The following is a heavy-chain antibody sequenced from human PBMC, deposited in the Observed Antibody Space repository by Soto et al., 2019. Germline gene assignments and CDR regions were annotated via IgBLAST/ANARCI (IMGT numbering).Heavy chain of an antibody. CDR2: IYWNDDK. J-gene: IGHJ4*02. V-gene: IGHV2-5*01. CDR3: AHSPRYSSSFFTFDY. Sequence: SGPTLVNPTQTLTLTCTFSGFSLSTSSVGVGWIRQPPGKALEWLALIYWNDDKRYSPSLKSRLTITKVTSKNQVVLTMTNMDPVDTATYYCAHSPRYSSSFFTFDYWGQGTLVTVSS. CDR1: GFSLSTSSVG. D-gene: IGHD6-6*01.